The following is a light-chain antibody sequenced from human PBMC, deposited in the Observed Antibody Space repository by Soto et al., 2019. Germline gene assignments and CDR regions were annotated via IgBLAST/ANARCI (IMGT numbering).Light chain of an antibody. J-gene: IGKJ4*01. Sequence: DIQMTQSPPSLSASVGDRVTITCRASQSIYNYLNWYQQKPGKAPQFLIYAASSLQSGVPSRFSGGGSGTDFTLTITSLQPEDFATYYCQQSYSTPPTFGGGTKVEIK. V-gene: IGKV1-39*01. CDR1: QSIYNY. CDR2: AAS. CDR3: QQSYSTPPT.